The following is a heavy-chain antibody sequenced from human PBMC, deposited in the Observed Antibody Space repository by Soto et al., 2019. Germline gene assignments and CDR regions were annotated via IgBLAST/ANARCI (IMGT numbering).Heavy chain of an antibody. CDR2: IYYSGST. V-gene: IGHV4-31*03. D-gene: IGHD2-2*03. CDR3: ARAGYCSSTSCYFDY. CDR1: GGSISSGGYY. Sequence: QVQLQESGPGLVKPSQTLSLTCTVSGGSISSGGYYWSWIRQPPGKGLEWIGYIYYSGSTYYNPSLKSRVTISVDTSKNQFSLKLSSVTAADTAVYYCARAGYCSSTSCYFDYWGQGTLVTVCS. J-gene: IGHJ4*02.